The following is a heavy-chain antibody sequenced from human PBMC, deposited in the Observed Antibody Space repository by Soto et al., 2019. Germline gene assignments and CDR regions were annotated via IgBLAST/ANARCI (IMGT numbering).Heavy chain of an antibody. D-gene: IGHD3-3*01. V-gene: IGHV3-23*01. CDR2: ISGSGGST. J-gene: IGHJ4*02. Sequence: GGSLRLSCAASGFTFSSYAMSWVRQAPGKGLEWVSAISGSGGSTYYADSVKGRFTISRENSKNTLYLQMNSLRAEDKAVYYCANLGTPRDRRFLEWLLFDYWGQGTLVTVSS. CDR1: GFTFSSYA. CDR3: ANLGTPRDRRFLEWLLFDY.